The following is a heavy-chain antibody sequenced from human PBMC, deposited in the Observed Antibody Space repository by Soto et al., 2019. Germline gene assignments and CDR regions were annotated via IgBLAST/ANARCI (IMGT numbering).Heavy chain of an antibody. Sequence: SETLSLTCAVYGGSFSGCHWNWIRQPPGKGLEWIGDILQSGSTSYNPSLKSRVTFSVDTSKNQFSLNLRSVTAADTAVYYCASRPYGSGSFYYYYAMDVWGQGTTVTDSS. D-gene: IGHD3-10*01. CDR2: ILQSGST. CDR1: GGSFSGCH. CDR3: ASRPYGSGSFYYYYAMDV. V-gene: IGHV4-34*12. J-gene: IGHJ6*02.